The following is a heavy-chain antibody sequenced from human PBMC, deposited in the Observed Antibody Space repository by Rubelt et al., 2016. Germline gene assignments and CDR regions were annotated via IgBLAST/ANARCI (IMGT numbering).Heavy chain of an antibody. V-gene: IGHV6-1*01. J-gene: IGHJ4*02. D-gene: IGHD6-13*01. Sequence: QSPSRGLEWLGRTYYRSKWYNDYAVSVTSRITINPDTSKNQFSLQLNSVTPEDTAVYYCARGDGIAAVWRYWGQGTLVTVSS. CDR3: ARGDGIAAVWRY. CDR2: TYYRSKWYN.